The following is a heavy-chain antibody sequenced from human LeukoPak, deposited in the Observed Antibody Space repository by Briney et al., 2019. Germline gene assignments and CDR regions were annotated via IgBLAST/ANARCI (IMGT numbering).Heavy chain of an antibody. J-gene: IGHJ5*02. CDR1: GGSFSGYY. CDR2: INHSGSP. V-gene: IGHV4-34*01. Sequence: SETLSLTCAVYGGSFSGYYCGWVRQPPGKGLGWIREINHSGSPTTNTPLKSRVTISVDTAKNQCSRKLSSVTAADTAVYYCARGNNWFDPWGQGTLVTVSS. CDR3: ARGNNWFDP.